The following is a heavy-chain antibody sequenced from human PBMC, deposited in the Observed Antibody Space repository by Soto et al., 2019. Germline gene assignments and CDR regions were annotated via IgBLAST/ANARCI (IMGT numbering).Heavy chain of an antibody. V-gene: IGHV1-18*01. Sequence: QVQLVQSGAEVMKPGASVKVSCKASGYTFTSYGISWVRQARGQGLEWMGWVSAYNGKTDYAQELQGRVTMNTDTSTSTAYLELRSLRSDDTAVYYCARRKPYNSGYYIDYWGQGTLVTVSS. J-gene: IGHJ4*02. CDR3: ARRKPYNSGYYIDY. CDR2: VSAYNGKT. D-gene: IGHD3-22*01. CDR1: GYTFTSYG.